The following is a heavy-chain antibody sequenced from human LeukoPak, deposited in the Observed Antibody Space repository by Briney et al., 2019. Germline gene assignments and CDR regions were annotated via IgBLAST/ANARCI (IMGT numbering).Heavy chain of an antibody. Sequence: PGGSLRLSCAASGFTFSSYAMSWVRQAPGKGLEWVANIKQDGSEKYYVDSVKGRFTISRDNAKNSLYLQMNSLRAEDTAVYYCARAPQYCSSTSCDYYFDYWGQGTLVTVSS. CDR3: ARAPQYCSSTSCDYYFDY. J-gene: IGHJ4*02. CDR1: GFTFSSYA. V-gene: IGHV3-7*01. D-gene: IGHD2-2*01. CDR2: IKQDGSEK.